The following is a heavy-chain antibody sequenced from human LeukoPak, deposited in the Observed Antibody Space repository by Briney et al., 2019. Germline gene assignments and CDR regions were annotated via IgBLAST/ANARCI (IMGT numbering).Heavy chain of an antibody. V-gene: IGHV3-7*01. CDR3: ARKNYYYDISTFGGFAP. CDR1: GFTFSTYW. CDR2: INQNGSET. J-gene: IGHJ5*02. Sequence: GGSLRLSCAASGFTFSTYWMTWVRQAPGKGLEWVANINQNGSETYYVDSVKGRFTISRDNAKNSLYLQMNSLRVEDTAVYYCARKNYYYDISTFGGFAPGARGFSVTVSS. D-gene: IGHD3-22*01.